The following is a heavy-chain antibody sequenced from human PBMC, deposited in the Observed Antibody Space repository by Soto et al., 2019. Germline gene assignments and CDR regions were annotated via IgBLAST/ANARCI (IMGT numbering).Heavy chain of an antibody. CDR1: GGTFSSYA. D-gene: IGHD5-18*01. CDR2: IIPIFGTA. CDR3: ARIEGYSSTAYYFDY. V-gene: IGHV1-69*13. J-gene: IGHJ4*02. Sequence: SVKVSCKASGGTFSSYAISWVRQAPGQGLEWMGGIIPIFGTANYAQKFQGRVTITADESTSTAYMELSSLRSEDTAVYYCARIEGYSSTAYYFDYWGQGTLVTVSS.